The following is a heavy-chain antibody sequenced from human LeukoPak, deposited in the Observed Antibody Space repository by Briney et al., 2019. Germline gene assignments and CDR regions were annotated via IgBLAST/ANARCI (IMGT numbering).Heavy chain of an antibody. CDR1: GGTFSSYA. D-gene: IGHD2-2*01. CDR3: ARDFCSSTSCYLDY. CDR2: IIPIFGTA. V-gene: IGHV1-69*05. Sequence: SSVKVSCKASGGTFSSYAISWVRQAPGQGLEWMGGIIPIFGTANYAQKFQGRVTITTDESTSTAYMELSSLRSGDTAVYYCARDFCSSTSCYLDYWGQGTLVTVSS. J-gene: IGHJ4*02.